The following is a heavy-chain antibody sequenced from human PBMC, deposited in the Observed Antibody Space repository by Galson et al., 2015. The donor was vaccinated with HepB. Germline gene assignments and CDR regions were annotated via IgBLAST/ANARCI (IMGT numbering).Heavy chain of an antibody. CDR1: GFTFSSYA. Sequence: SLRLSCAASGFTFSSYAMYWVRQAPGKGLEYVSAISSNGGSTYYADSVKGRFTISRDNSKNTLYLQMSSLRAEDTAVYYCVKSSKGAHSSWYPNPAVAGTFYYYGMDVWGKGTTVTVSS. J-gene: IGHJ6*04. CDR3: VKSSKGAHSSWYPNPAVAGTFYYYGMDV. CDR2: ISSNGGST. D-gene: IGHD6-19*01. V-gene: IGHV3-64D*06.